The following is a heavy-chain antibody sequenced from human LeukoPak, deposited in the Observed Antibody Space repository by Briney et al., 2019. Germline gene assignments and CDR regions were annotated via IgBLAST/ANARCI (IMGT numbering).Heavy chain of an antibody. J-gene: IGHJ4*02. CDR2: IYYSGST. CDR3: ARFDSGYDLRDPYFDY. CDR1: GGSISSSSYY. D-gene: IGHD5-12*01. V-gene: IGHV4-39*07. Sequence: PSETLSLTCTVSGGSISSSSYYWGWIRQPPGKGLEWIGSIYYSGSTYYNPSLKSRVTISVDTSKNQFSLKLSSVTAADTAVYYCARFDSGYDLRDPYFDYWGQGTLVTVSS.